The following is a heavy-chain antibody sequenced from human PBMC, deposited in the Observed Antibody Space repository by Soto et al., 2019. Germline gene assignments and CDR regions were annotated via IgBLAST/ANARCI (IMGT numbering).Heavy chain of an antibody. V-gene: IGHV2-5*02. Sequence: SVPTLVNPTQTLTLTCTFSGFSLSTDGVGVGWIRQPPAKAVEWLALIYWDDDKRYSPSQMSRLTITKDTSKNEVILTITTMDPVDTARYYFVHRRRYNSGGFCDFYYCSRGSLLTFSS. CDR1: GFSLSTDGVG. J-gene: IGHJ4*02. D-gene: IGHD6-19*01. CDR2: IYWDDDK. CDR3: VHRRRYNSGGFCDFYY.